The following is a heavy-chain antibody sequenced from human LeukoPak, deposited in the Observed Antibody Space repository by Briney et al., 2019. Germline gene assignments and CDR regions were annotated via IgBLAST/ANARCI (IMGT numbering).Heavy chain of an antibody. CDR3: ARGPGRYGYGKIFDY. V-gene: IGHV4-4*07. Sequence: PSETLSLTCTVSGGSISSYYWSWIRQPAGKGLERIGRIYTSGSTNYNPSLKSRVTISVDTSKNQFSLKLSSVTAADTAVYYCARGPGRYGYGKIFDYWGQGTLVTVSS. J-gene: IGHJ4*02. CDR1: GGSISSYY. D-gene: IGHD5-18*01. CDR2: IYTSGST.